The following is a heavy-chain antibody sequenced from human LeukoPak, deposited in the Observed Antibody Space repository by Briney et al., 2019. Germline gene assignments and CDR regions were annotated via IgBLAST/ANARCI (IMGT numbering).Heavy chain of an antibody. V-gene: IGHV3-9*01. Sequence: GGSLRLSCAASGFTFDDYATHWVRQAPGKGLEWVSGISWHGGSRGYADSVEGRFTISRDNAKNSLYLQMNSLRAEDTAVYYCAKSPEYYYDSSGYPYYYYYMDVWGKGTTVTVSS. CDR3: AKSPEYYYDSSGYPYYYYYMDV. D-gene: IGHD3-22*01. J-gene: IGHJ6*03. CDR1: GFTFDDYA. CDR2: ISWHGGSR.